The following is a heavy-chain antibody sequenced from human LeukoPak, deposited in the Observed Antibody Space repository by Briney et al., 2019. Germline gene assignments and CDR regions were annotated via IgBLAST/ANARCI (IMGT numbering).Heavy chain of an antibody. V-gene: IGHV1-69*05. Sequence: ASVKVSCKASGGTFISYAISWVRQARGQGLEWMGGIIAIFGTANYAQKFQGRVTITTDESTSTAYMELSSLRSEDTAVYYCARERSGGDAFDIWGQGTMVTVSS. CDR1: GGTFISYA. CDR2: IIAIFGTA. CDR3: ARERSGGDAFDI. D-gene: IGHD2-15*01. J-gene: IGHJ3*02.